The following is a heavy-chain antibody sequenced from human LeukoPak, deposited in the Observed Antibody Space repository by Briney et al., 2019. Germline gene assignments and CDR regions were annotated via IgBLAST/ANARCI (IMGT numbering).Heavy chain of an antibody. CDR2: INPSGGST. Sequence: ASVEVSCKASGYTFTSYYMHWVRQAPGQGLEWMGIINPSGGSTNYAQKFQGRVTMTRDMSTSTVYMELSSLRSEDTAVYYCASSEEFDALDIWGQGTMVTVSS. CDR3: ASSEEFDALDI. V-gene: IGHV1-46*01. D-gene: IGHD3-10*01. J-gene: IGHJ3*02. CDR1: GYTFTSYY.